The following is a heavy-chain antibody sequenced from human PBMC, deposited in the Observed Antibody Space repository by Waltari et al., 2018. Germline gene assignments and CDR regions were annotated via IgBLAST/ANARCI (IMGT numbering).Heavy chain of an antibody. Sequence: QVQLVESGGGVVQTGRSVRLSCAASEFTFSSSAMHWVRQSPGKGLEWVAVISYNERNIYYVDSVKGRFTISRDNSKKMLYLQMNSLRAEDTAVYYCARDYCDRTNCHGMDVWGQGTTVAVSS. V-gene: IGHV3-30*04. J-gene: IGHJ6*02. CDR1: EFTFSSSA. CDR2: ISYNERNI. CDR3: ARDYCDRTNCHGMDV. D-gene: IGHD3-22*01.